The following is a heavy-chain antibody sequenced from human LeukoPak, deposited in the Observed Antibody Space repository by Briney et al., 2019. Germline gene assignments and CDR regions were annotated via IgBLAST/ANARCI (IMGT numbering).Heavy chain of an antibody. CDR2: IYTSGST. CDR1: GGSISSYY. CDR3: ARASWVQLERLGNWFDP. D-gene: IGHD1-1*01. J-gene: IGHJ5*02. V-gene: IGHV4-4*07. Sequence: PSETLSLTCTVAGGSISSYYWSWIRQPAGKGLEWIGRIYTSGSTNYNPSLKSRVTMSVDTSKNQFPLKLSSVTAADTAVYYCARASWVQLERLGNWFDPWGQGTLVTVSS.